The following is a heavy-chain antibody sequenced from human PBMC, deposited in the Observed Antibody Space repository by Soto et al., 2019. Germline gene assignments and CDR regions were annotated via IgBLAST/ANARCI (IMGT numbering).Heavy chain of an antibody. D-gene: IGHD6-19*01. CDR1: GFTVSSNY. V-gene: IGHV3-53*01. CDR3: ARFASGIYSSCLGYFDY. J-gene: IGHJ4*02. Sequence: PGGSLRLSCAASGFTVSSNYMSWVRQAPGKGLEWVSVIYSGGSTYYADSVKGRFTISRENSKNTLYLQMNSLRAEDTAVYYCARFASGIYSSCLGYFDYWGQGTLVTVSS. CDR2: IYSGGST.